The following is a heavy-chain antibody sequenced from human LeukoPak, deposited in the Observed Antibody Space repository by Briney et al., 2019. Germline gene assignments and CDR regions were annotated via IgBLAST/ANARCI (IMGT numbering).Heavy chain of an antibody. CDR2: IYPGDSDT. Sequence: GESLKISCKGSGYTFTSYWIGWVRQMPGKGLEWMGIIYPGDSDTRYSPSFQGRVTISADKSISTAYLQWSSLKASDTAMYYCARVASGYCSGGSCYSRYFQHWGQGTLVTVSS. V-gene: IGHV5-51*01. J-gene: IGHJ1*01. CDR1: GYTFTSYW. D-gene: IGHD2-15*01. CDR3: ARVASGYCSGGSCYSRYFQH.